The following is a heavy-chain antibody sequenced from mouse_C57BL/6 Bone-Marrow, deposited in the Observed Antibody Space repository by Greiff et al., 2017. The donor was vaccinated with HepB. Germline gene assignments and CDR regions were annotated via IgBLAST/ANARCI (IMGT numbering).Heavy chain of an antibody. J-gene: IGHJ3*01. CDR3: AREGYSFAY. D-gene: IGHD3-2*02. CDR1: GYTFTSYW. V-gene: IGHV1-50*01. Sequence: QVQLQQPGAELVKPGASVKLSCKASGYTFTSYWMQWVKQRPGQGLEWIGEIAPSDSYTNYNQTFKGKATFTVDTSTSTAYMQLSSVTSEDSAVYYCAREGYSFAYWGQGTLVTVSA. CDR2: IAPSDSYT.